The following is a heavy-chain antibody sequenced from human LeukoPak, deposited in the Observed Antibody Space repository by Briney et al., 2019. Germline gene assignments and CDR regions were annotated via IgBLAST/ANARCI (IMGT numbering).Heavy chain of an antibody. CDR1: GASISTNY. V-gene: IGHV4-4*07. CDR3: ARGSFDSSGYYVFDY. CDR2: IYNSGNT. D-gene: IGHD3-22*01. J-gene: IGHJ4*02. Sequence: SETLSLTCSVSGASISTNYWSWIRQPAGKGLERIGRIYNSGNTNYSPSLECRVTMSADTSKNHFSLRLTSVTAEDTAVYYCARGSFDSSGYYVFDYWGKGRLVTVSS.